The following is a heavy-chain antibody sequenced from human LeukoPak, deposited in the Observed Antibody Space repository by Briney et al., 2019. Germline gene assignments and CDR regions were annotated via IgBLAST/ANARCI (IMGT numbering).Heavy chain of an antibody. Sequence: ASVKVSCKASGYTFTGYYMHWVRQAPGQGIEWMGWINPNSGGTNYAQKFQGRVTMTRDTSISTAYMELSRLRSDDTAVYYCAREAYNSSWYQWNWGQGTLVTVSS. V-gene: IGHV1-2*02. CDR2: INPNSGGT. CDR1: GYTFTGYY. CDR3: AREAYNSSWYQWN. J-gene: IGHJ4*02. D-gene: IGHD6-13*01.